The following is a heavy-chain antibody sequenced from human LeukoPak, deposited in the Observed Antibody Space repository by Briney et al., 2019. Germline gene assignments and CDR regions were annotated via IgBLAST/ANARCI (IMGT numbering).Heavy chain of an antibody. V-gene: IGHV3-30*04. J-gene: IGHJ4*02. CDR3: AKARGSGYPARENFDY. Sequence: PGGSLRLSCAASAFTFSSYNMHWVRQAPGKGLEWVALISYDGRNKYYADSVKGRFTISGDNSKNTVYLQMNNLRAEDTAVYYCAKARGSGYPARENFDYWGQGTLVTVSS. CDR2: ISYDGRNK. CDR1: AFTFSSYN. D-gene: IGHD3-22*01.